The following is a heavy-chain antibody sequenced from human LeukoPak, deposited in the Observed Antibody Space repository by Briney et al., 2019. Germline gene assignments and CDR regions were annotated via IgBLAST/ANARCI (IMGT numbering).Heavy chain of an antibody. CDR3: ARQNPGSLRYFDWLSLTWDDAFDI. CDR2: IYYSGGG. Sequence: SETLSLTCTVSGGSISSYYWSWVRQPPGKGLEWIGSIYYSGGGTYNPSLKSRVTISVDTSKNQFSLKLSSVTAADTAVCYCARQNPGSLRYFDWLSLTWDDAFDIWGQGTMVTVSS. CDR1: GGSISSYY. D-gene: IGHD3-9*01. V-gene: IGHV4-59*01. J-gene: IGHJ3*02.